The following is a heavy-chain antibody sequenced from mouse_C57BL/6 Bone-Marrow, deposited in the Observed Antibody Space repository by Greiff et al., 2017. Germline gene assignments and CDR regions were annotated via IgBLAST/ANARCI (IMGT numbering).Heavy chain of an antibody. J-gene: IGHJ1*03. CDR3: ARKGITTVVAHFDV. D-gene: IGHD1-1*01. CDR2: IDPENGDT. V-gene: IGHV14-4*01. Sequence: EVQLQQSGAELVRPGASVKLSCTASGFNIKDDYMHWVKQRPEQGLEWIGWIDPENGDTEYASKFQGKATITADTSSNTAYMQLSSLTSEDSAVYYCARKGITTVVAHFDVWGTGTTVTVSS. CDR1: GFNIKDDY.